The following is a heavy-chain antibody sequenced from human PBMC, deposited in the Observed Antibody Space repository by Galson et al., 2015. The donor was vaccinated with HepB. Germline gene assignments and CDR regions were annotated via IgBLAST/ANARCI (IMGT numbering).Heavy chain of an antibody. CDR2: ISGSGDST. D-gene: IGHD3-3*01. V-gene: IGHV3-23*01. Sequence: SLRLSCAASGFTFNSYVISWVRQAPGKGLEWVSAISGSGDSTYYADSVKGRFTISRDNSENTLYLQMNSLRAEDTAVYYCAKGRDYDFWSGFHPPLDYWGQGTLVTVSS. CDR1: GFTFNSYV. CDR3: AKGRDYDFWSGFHPPLDY. J-gene: IGHJ4*02.